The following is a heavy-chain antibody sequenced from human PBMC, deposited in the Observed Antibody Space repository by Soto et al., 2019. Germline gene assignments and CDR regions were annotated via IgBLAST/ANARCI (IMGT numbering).Heavy chain of an antibody. CDR2: ISGSGSSR. V-gene: IGHV3-23*01. Sequence: EVQLLESGGDLVQPGGSLRLSCAASGFTFSTYAMSWVRQAPGKGLEWVSAISGSGSSRYYADSAKGRFTISRDNSKNTLFLQLNSLRAEDTGVYYCAKELLRLGESLERYFDYWGQGTLVTVSS. J-gene: IGHJ4*02. CDR1: GFTFSTYA. D-gene: IGHD3-10*01. CDR3: AKELLRLGESLERYFDY.